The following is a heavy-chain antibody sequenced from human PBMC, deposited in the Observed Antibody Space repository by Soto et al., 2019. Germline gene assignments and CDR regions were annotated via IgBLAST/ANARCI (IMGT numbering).Heavy chain of an antibody. CDR3: AHRLVAYGDYDAFDI. Sequence: QITLKESGPTLVKPTQTLTLTCTFSGFSLSTRGVGVGWIRQPPGKALEWLALIYWDDDKRYSPSLKSRLTIPKDTSKNQVVLTLTNMDPVDTATYYCAHRLVAYGDYDAFDIWGQGTMVTVSS. J-gene: IGHJ3*02. V-gene: IGHV2-5*02. D-gene: IGHD4-17*01. CDR1: GFSLSTRGVG. CDR2: IYWDDDK.